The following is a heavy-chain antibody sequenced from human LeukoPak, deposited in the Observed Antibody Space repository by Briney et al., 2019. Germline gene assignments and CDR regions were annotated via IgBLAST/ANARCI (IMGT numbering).Heavy chain of an antibody. V-gene: IGHV1-8*01. CDR3: ALYCSGGSCYSDGAS. CDR1: GYTFTSYD. Sequence: GASVKVSCKASGYTFTSYDINWVRQATGQGLEWMGWMNPNSGNTGYAQKFQGRVTMTRNTSISTAYMELSSLRSEDTAVYYCALYCSGGSCYSDGASWGQGTLVTVSS. CDR2: MNPNSGNT. J-gene: IGHJ5*02. D-gene: IGHD2-15*01.